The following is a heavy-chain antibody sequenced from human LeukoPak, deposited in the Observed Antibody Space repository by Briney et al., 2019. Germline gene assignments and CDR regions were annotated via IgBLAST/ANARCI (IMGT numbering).Heavy chain of an antibody. CDR3: AISYYYDSSGYYLLLSDY. J-gene: IGHJ4*02. CDR2: IIPILGIA. D-gene: IGHD3-22*01. Sequence: SVKVSCKASGGTFTSYTISWVRQAPGQGLEWMGGIIPILGIANYAQKCQGRVTITADKYTSTAYMELSSLRSDDTAVYYCAISYYYDSSGYYLLLSDYWGQGTLVTVSS. CDR1: GGTFTSYT. V-gene: IGHV1-69*10.